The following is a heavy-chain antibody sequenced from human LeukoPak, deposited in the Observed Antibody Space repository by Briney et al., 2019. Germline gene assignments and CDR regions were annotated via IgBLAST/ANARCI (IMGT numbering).Heavy chain of an antibody. CDR2: MSPNSGNT. V-gene: IGHV1-8*01. CDR3: ARSGDSCSSTSCYSDL. D-gene: IGHD2-2*01. CDR1: GYTFTSYD. Sequence: GASVKVSCKASGYTFTSYDINWVRQATGQGLEWMGWMSPNSGNTGYAQKFQGRVTMTRNTSISTAYMELSSLRSEDTAVYYCARSGDSCSSTSCYSDLWGRGTLVTVSS. J-gene: IGHJ2*01.